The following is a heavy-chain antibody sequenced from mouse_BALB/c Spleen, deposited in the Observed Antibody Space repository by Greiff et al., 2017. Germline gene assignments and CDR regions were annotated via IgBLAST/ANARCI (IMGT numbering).Heavy chain of an antibody. J-gene: IGHJ3*01. Sequence: EVQLVESGPELVKPGASVKVSCKASGYAFTSYNMYWVKQSHGKSLEWIGYIDPYNGGTSYNQKFKGKATLTVDKSSSTAYMHLNSLTSEDSAVYYCGGLGYYGSSSWFAYWGQGTLVTVSA. CDR2: IDPYNGGT. V-gene: IGHV1S135*01. CDR3: GGLGYYGSSSWFAY. CDR1: GYAFTSYN. D-gene: IGHD1-1*01.